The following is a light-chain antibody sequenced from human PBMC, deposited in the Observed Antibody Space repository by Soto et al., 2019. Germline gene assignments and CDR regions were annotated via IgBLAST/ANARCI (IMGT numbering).Light chain of an antibody. CDR2: VNSDGSL. V-gene: IGLV4-69*01. J-gene: IGLJ3*02. CDR3: QTCGIGSWV. CDR1: SGHNTYA. Sequence: QLVLTQSPSASASLGASVKLTCTLSSGHNTYAIAWHQQQPEKGPRYLMRVNSDGSLIKGDAIPGRFSGSSSGAERDLTIPSLQAEAEADYYCQTCGIGSWVFGGGTKLTVL.